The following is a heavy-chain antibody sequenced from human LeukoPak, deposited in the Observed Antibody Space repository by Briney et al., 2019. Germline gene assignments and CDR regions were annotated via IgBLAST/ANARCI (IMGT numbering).Heavy chain of an antibody. CDR3: ARDSLGPGAFDI. Sequence: GGSLRLSCAASGFTFSSYSMNRVRQAPGKGLEWVSSISSSSSYIYYADSVKGRFTISRDNAKNSLYLQMNSLRAEDTAVYYCARDSLGPGAFDIWGQGTMVTVSS. D-gene: IGHD6-13*01. J-gene: IGHJ3*02. CDR1: GFTFSSYS. CDR2: ISSSSSYI. V-gene: IGHV3-21*01.